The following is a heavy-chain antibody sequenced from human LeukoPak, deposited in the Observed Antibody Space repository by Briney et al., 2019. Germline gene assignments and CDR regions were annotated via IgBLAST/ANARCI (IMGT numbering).Heavy chain of an antibody. J-gene: IGHJ4*02. Sequence: GGSLRLSCAASNFSVNNNYIDWVRQAPGKGLEWVSSLDNFGAKYYGDSVMGRFTVSRDLSKNTVYLQMSSLRADDTAVYYCAGGTYYGTGTRPGYLNYWGLGTLVTVSS. D-gene: IGHD3-10*01. V-gene: IGHV3-53*01. CDR2: LDNFGAK. CDR3: AGGTYYGTGTRPGYLNY. CDR1: NFSVNNNY.